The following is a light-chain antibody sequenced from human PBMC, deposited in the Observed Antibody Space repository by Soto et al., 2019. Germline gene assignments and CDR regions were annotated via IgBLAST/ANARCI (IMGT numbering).Light chain of an antibody. CDR2: DAS. V-gene: IGKV3-11*01. CDR3: QQRSNWPPT. J-gene: IGKJ5*01. Sequence: IALTQSPATLSLSPGQGATLSCRASQSVSSYLAWYQQRPGQAPRLLIYDASNRATGIPARFSGSGSGTDFILTISSLEPEDFAVYYCQQRSNWPPTFGQGTRLEIK. CDR1: QSVSSY.